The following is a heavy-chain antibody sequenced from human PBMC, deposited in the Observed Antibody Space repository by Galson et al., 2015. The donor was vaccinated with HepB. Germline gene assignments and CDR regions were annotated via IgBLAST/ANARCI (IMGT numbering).Heavy chain of an antibody. D-gene: IGHD2-15*01. V-gene: IGHV3-53*01. CDR1: GLIVSRNY. CDR2: LYSDGRT. J-gene: IGHJ4*02. Sequence: SLRLSCAASGLIVSRNYMSWVRQAPGKGLEWVSVLYSDGRTYYGDSVKDRFSISRDNSKNTLYLQVNSLRAEDTAVYYCARGGYHYLDFWGQGTPVTVSS. CDR3: ARGGYHYLDF.